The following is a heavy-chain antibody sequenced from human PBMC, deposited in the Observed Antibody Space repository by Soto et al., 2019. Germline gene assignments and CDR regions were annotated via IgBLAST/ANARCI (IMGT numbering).Heavy chain of an antibody. CDR1: GFTFSSFA. J-gene: IGHJ4*02. Sequence: EVQLLESGGGLVQPGGSLRLSCAASGFTFSSFAMSWVRQAPGKGLEWVSTIGESGDGTYYADSVKGRFTISRDSSKNTLFLQMSSLRAEDTAIYYCARGGWFWNAFSLFDYWGQGTLVTVSS. CDR2: IGESGDGT. V-gene: IGHV3-23*01. CDR3: ARGGWFWNAFSLFDY. D-gene: IGHD3-3*01.